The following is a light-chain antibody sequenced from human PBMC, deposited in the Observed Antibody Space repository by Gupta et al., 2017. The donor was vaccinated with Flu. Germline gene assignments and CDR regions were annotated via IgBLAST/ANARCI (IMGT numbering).Light chain of an antibody. CDR3: QQSYSTPYS. V-gene: IGKV1-39*01. J-gene: IGKJ2*03. Sequence: DIQMTQVPSSLSASVGDRVTITCRASQSISSYLNWYQQKPGQAPKLLIYAASSLQSGVPSRFSGSGSGTDFTLNISSLQPEDFATYYCQQSYSTPYSFGQGTKLEIK. CDR1: QSISSY. CDR2: AAS.